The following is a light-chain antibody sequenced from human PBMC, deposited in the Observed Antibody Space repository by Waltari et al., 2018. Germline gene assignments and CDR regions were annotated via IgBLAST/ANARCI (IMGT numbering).Light chain of an antibody. V-gene: IGLV2-14*01. CDR3: SSYTTTNTLL. J-gene: IGLJ3*02. Sequence: QSALTQPSSMSGSPGQSITISCTGTSSDLGAYNYVAWYQQHPGKAPEVIIYEVNNRPSGVSNRFSGSKSGYTASLTISGLQAEDEADYYCSSYTTTNTLLFGGGTKLTVL. CDR2: EVN. CDR1: SSDLGAYNY.